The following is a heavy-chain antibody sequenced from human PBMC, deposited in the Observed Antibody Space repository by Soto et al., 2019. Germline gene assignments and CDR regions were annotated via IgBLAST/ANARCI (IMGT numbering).Heavy chain of an antibody. D-gene: IGHD1-26*01. J-gene: IGHJ5*01. CDR1: GGTFSSYA. Sequence: ASVKVSCKTSGGTFSSYAINWVRQAPGQGLEWMGGVIPIFGTANYAQKFQGRVTITADESTSTAYVDLSSLRSEDTAVYYCARGPIVGANWLDSWGQGTLVTVSS. CDR2: VIPIFGTA. V-gene: IGHV1-69*13. CDR3: ARGPIVGANWLDS.